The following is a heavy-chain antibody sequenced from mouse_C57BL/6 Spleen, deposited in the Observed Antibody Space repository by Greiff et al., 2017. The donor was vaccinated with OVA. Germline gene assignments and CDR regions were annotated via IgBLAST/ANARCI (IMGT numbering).Heavy chain of an antibody. V-gene: IGHV7-3*01. CDR2: IRNKANGYTT. J-gene: IGHJ1*03. CDR1: GFTFTDYY. CDR3: ARYGNYSRWYFDV. Sequence: EVKVEESGGGLVQPGGSLSLSCAASGFTFTDYYMSWVRQPPGKALEWLGFIRNKANGYTTEYSASVKGRFTISRDNSQSILYLQMNALRAEDSATYYCARYGNYSRWYFDVWGTGTTVTVSS. D-gene: IGHD2-1*01.